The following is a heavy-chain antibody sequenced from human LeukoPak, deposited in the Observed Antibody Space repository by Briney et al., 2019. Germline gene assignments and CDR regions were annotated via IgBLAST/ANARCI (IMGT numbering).Heavy chain of an antibody. D-gene: IGHD2-21*02. CDR3: VREAGYCASVCLKSNWFDP. Sequence: GGSLRLSCAASGFPFSNNARSWVGRPPGRGLEWVSAISNGNTYYAASARGRFTTSRHDSRKMVYRQMTSLRVGDTARYYCVREAGYCASVCLKSNWFDPWGQGTLVTVSS. V-gene: IGHV3-23*01. J-gene: IGHJ5*02. CDR2: ISNGNT. CDR1: GFPFSNNA.